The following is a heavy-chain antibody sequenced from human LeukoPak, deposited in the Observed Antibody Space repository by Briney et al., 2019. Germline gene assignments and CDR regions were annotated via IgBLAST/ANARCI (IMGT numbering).Heavy chain of an antibody. V-gene: IGHV4-30-4*08. Sequence: SETLSLTCTVSGGSISSGDYYWSWIRQPPGKGLEWIGYIYYSGSTYYNPSLKSRVTISEDTSKNQFSLKLSSVTAADTAVYYCARVGSGWYRHVDYWGQGTLVPVSS. CDR3: ARVGSGWYRHVDY. J-gene: IGHJ4*02. CDR1: GGSISSGDYY. D-gene: IGHD6-19*01. CDR2: IYYSGST.